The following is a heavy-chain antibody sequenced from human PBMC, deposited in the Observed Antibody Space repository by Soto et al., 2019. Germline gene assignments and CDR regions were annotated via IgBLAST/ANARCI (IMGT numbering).Heavy chain of an antibody. CDR2: INHRGST. Sequence: SETLSLTCAVYGGSFSGYYWSWIRQPPGKGLEWIGEINHRGSTNYNPSLKSRVTISVDTSKNQFSLKLSSVTAAATAVYYCARHVVFWSGYYSPTWFAPWGQGTLVTVSS. J-gene: IGHJ5*02. D-gene: IGHD3-3*01. V-gene: IGHV4-34*01. CDR1: GGSFSGYY. CDR3: ARHVVFWSGYYSPTWFAP.